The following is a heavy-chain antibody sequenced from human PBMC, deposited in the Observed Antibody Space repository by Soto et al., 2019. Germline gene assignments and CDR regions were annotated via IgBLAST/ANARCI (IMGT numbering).Heavy chain of an antibody. CDR3: AKRRGAGGHFDY. J-gene: IGHJ4*02. D-gene: IGHD2-15*01. V-gene: IGHV3-23*01. CDR1: GFTFSSYA. Sequence: GSLRLSCAASGFTFSSYAMGWVRQGPGKGLEWVAVVSIGGSTHYADSVRGRFTISRDNSKNTLSLQMNSLTAEDTAVYFCAKRRGAGGHFDYWGQGALVTSPQ. CDR2: VSIGGST.